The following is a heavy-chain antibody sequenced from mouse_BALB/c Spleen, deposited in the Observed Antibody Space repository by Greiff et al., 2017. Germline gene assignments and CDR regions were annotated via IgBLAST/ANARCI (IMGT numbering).Heavy chain of an antibody. J-gene: IGHJ3*01. V-gene: IGHV1S56*01. CDR2: IYPGNVNT. Sequence: QVQLKQSGPELVKPGASVRISCKASGYTFTSYYIHWVKQRPGQGLEWIGWIYPGNVNTKYNEKFKGKATLTADKSSSTAYMQLSSLTSEDSAVYFCARELGRWFAYWGQGTLVTVSA. CDR3: ARELGRWFAY. D-gene: IGHD4-1*01. CDR1: GYTFTSYY.